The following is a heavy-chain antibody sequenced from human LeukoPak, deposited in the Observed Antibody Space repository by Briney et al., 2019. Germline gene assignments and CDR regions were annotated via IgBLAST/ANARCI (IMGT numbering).Heavy chain of an antibody. J-gene: IGHJ4*02. CDR2: IWYDGSNK. CDR1: GFTFRSYG. Sequence: GGSLRLSCAASGFTFRSYGMHWVRQAPGKGLERVAVIWYDGSNKYYADSVKGRFTISRDNSKNTLYLQMNSLRAEDTAVYYCARERSGSYYTDYWGQGTLVTVSS. CDR3: ARERSGSYYTDY. V-gene: IGHV3-33*01. D-gene: IGHD1-26*01.